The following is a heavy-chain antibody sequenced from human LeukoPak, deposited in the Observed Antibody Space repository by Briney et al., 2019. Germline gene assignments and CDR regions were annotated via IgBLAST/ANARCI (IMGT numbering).Heavy chain of an antibody. D-gene: IGHD5-12*01. CDR1: GGSISSGSYY. CDR2: IYTSGST. V-gene: IGHV4-61*02. CDR3: ARDGSRGDDGFDI. Sequence: TSETLSLTCTVSGGSISSGSYYWSWIRQPAGKGLEWIGRIYTSGSTNYSPSLKSRVTISVDTSKNQFSLKLSSVTAADTAVYYCARDGSRGDDGFDIWGQGTMVTVSS. J-gene: IGHJ3*02.